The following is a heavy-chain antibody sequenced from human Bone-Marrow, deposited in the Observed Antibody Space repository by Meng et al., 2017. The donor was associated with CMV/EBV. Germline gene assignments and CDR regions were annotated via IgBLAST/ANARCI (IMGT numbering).Heavy chain of an antibody. CDR2: INDSGNT. D-gene: IGHD2-21*01. CDR3: ARGGLRRNWFNP. V-gene: IGHV4-39*07. Sequence: SETLSLTCTVSGGSISSSSYYWGWIRQPPGKGLEWIGEINDSGNTNCNPSLKSRVTISVDTSKNQFSLKMSSLTAADTAVYYCARGGLRRNWFNPWGQGTLVTVSS. J-gene: IGHJ5*02. CDR1: GGSISSSSYY.